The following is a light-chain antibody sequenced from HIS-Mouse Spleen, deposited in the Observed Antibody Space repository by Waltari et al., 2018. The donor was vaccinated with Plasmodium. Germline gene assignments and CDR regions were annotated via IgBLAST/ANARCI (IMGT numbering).Light chain of an antibody. V-gene: IGKV3-20*01. CDR2: GAS. Sequence: DNVLTQSPRPLSFSRGESATLSCRARPSVSSSYFAWYQQKTGQAPRILIYGASSSATSIPERFSGSGSGTDFTLTISRLEHEDVAVYYCQQYGSSQYTFGQGTKLEIK. CDR3: QQYGSSQYT. J-gene: IGKJ2*01. CDR1: PSVSSSY.